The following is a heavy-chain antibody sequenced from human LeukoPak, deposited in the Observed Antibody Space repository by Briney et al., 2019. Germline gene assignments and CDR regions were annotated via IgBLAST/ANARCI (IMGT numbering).Heavy chain of an antibody. CDR2: TIPIFGTA. D-gene: IGHD6-19*01. V-gene: IGHV1-69*13. CDR1: GGTFSSYA. Sequence: SVKVSCKASGGTFSSYAISWVRQAPGQGLEWMGGTIPIFGTANYAQKFQGRVTITADESTSTAYMELSSLRSEDTAVYYCARSLGEAGTFDYWGQGTLVTVSS. CDR3: ARSLGEAGTFDY. J-gene: IGHJ4*02.